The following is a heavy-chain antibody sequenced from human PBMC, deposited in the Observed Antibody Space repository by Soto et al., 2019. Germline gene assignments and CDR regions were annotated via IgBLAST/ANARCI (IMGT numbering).Heavy chain of an antibody. J-gene: IGHJ4*02. V-gene: IGHV1-69*13. CDR1: GCTFSSYA. D-gene: IGHD6-13*01. CDR2: IIPIFGTA. CDR3: AREGRYSSSWYGLNDASIEYYFED. Sequence: GASVKVSCKASGCTFSSYAISWVRQAPGQGLEWMGGIIPIFGTANYAQKFQGRVTITADESTSTAYMELSSLRSEDTAVYYCAREGRYSSSWYGLNDASIEYYFEDLGQGTLVIVSS.